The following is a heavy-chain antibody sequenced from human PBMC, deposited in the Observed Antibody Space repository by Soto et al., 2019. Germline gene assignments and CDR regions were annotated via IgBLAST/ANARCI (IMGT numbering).Heavy chain of an antibody. CDR2: ISAYNGNT. D-gene: IGHD3-22*01. CDR3: ARDRYYYDSSGYRYFDY. Sequence: ASVTVSCKASVYTFTSNGSSWVRQAPGQGLEWMGWISAYNGNTNYAQKFQGRVIMTTDTSTSTAYMELRSLRSDDTAVYYCARDRYYYDSSGYRYFDYWGQGTLVRSPQ. V-gene: IGHV1-18*01. J-gene: IGHJ4*02. CDR1: VYTFTSNG.